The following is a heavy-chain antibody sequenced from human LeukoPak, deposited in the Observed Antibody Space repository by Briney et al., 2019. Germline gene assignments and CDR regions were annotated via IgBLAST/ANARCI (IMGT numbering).Heavy chain of an antibody. V-gene: IGHV4-61*02. Sequence: SQTLSLTCTVSGGSISSGSYYWSWIRQPAGKGLEWIGRIYPSGTTNYNPSLKSRVTISVDTSKNQFSLKLSSVTAADTAVYYCARDLSIAVHAFDIWGQGTMVTVSS. D-gene: IGHD6-19*01. CDR3: ARDLSIAVHAFDI. J-gene: IGHJ3*02. CDR2: IYPSGTT. CDR1: GGSISSGSYY.